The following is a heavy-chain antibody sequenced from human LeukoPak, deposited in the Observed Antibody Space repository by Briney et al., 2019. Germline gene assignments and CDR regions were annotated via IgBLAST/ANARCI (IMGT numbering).Heavy chain of an antibody. V-gene: IGHV3-48*03. Sequence: GGSLRLSCAASGFTFSSYEMNWVRQAPGKGLEWVSYISSSGSTIYYADSVKGRFTISRDNAKNSLYLQMNSLRAEDTAVYYCARDARRSYYYYYYGMDVWGQGTTVTVSS. J-gene: IGHJ6*02. CDR3: ARDARRSYYYYYYGMDV. D-gene: IGHD1-14*01. CDR1: GFTFSSYE. CDR2: ISSSGSTI.